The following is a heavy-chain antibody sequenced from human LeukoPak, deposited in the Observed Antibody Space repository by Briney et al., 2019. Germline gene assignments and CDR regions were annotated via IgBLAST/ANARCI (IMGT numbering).Heavy chain of an antibody. V-gene: IGHV4-59*01. D-gene: IGHD2-15*01. Sequence: PSETLSLTCIVSGGSMNNYYWSWIRHPPGKGLEWIGYVSYSGNTNYNSSLKSRVSMSVDTSKNQFSLKLISVTAADTAMYYCARGVVAATLFWFDPWGQGTLVTVSS. CDR2: VSYSGNT. J-gene: IGHJ5*02. CDR1: GGSMNNYY. CDR3: ARGVVAATLFWFDP.